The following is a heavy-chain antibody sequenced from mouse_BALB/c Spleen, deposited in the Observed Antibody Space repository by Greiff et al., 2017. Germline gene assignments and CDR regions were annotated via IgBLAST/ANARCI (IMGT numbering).Heavy chain of an antibody. CDR3: ARQLGRSYFDY. Sequence: EVMLVESGPGLVKPSQSLSLTCTVTGYSITSDYAWNWIRQFPGNKLEWMGYISYSGSTSYNPSLKSRISITRDTSKNQFFLQLNSVTTEDTATYYCARQLGRSYFDYWGQGTTLTVSS. CDR1: GYSITSDYA. V-gene: IGHV3-2*02. D-gene: IGHD4-1*02. CDR2: ISYSGST. J-gene: IGHJ2*01.